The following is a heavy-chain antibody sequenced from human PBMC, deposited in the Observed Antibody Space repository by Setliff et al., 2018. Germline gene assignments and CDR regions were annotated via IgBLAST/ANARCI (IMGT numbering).Heavy chain of an antibody. CDR2: ISAHTGNT. CDR3: ARLVRYCTKTSCQRASGGEY. J-gene: IGHJ4*02. Sequence: ASVKVSCKASGYTFNNYGINWVRQAPGQGLEWMGWISAHTGNTFYAPKFQARVTMTTDTSTTTAYMGVRSLTPDDTAVYYCARLVRYCTKTSCQRASGGEYWGQGTLVTVSS. D-gene: IGHD2-2*01. CDR1: GYTFNNYG. V-gene: IGHV1-18*01.